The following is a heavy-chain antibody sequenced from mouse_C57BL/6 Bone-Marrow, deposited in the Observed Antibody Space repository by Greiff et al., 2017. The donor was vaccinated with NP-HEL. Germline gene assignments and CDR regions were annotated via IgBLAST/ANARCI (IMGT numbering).Heavy chain of an antibody. V-gene: IGHV1-53*01. J-gene: IGHJ1*03. CDR2: INPSNGGT. Sequence: QVQLQQSGTELVKPGASVKLSCKASGYTFTSYWMHWVKQRPGQGLEWIGNINPSNGGTNYNEKFKSKATLTVDKSSSTAYMQLSSLTSEDSAVYYCAITVVATRDWYFDVWGTGTTVTVSS. CDR1: GYTFTSYW. D-gene: IGHD1-1*01. CDR3: AITVVATRDWYFDV.